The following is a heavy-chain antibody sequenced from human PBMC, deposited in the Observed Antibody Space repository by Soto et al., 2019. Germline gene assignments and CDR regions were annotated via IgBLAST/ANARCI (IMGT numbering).Heavy chain of an antibody. CDR2: IIPILGIA. D-gene: IGHD2-15*01. CDR3: ASRSTVVVAATEAFDY. CDR1: GGTFSTYT. Sequence: QVQLVQSGAEVKKPGSSVKVSCKASGGTFSTYTISWVRQAPGQGLEWMGRIIPILGIANYAQKFQGRVTITADKATITAYMELSSLRSEDTAVYYCASRSTVVVAATEAFDYWGQGTLVTVSS. V-gene: IGHV1-69*02. J-gene: IGHJ4*02.